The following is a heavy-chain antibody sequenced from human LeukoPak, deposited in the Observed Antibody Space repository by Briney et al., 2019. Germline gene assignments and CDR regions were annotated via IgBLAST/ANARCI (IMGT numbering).Heavy chain of an antibody. J-gene: IGHJ4*02. CDR3: ARAPYYFDSRGYYYGQFDY. CDR1: GYTLTSYA. D-gene: IGHD3-22*01. V-gene: IGHV1-3*04. Sequence: ASVKVSCKASGYTLTSYAMYWVRQAPGQRLEWMGWINTGNGNTKYSQKFQGRVTITRDTSASTAYMELSSLRSEDTAVYYCARAPYYFDSRGYYYGQFDYWSQGTLVTVSS. CDR2: INTGNGNT.